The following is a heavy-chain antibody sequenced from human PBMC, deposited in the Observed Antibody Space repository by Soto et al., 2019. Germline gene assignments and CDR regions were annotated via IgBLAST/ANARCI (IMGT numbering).Heavy chain of an antibody. V-gene: IGHV3-33*01. J-gene: IGHJ6*02. CDR1: GFTFSSYG. CDR3: AREARSGSSYWGYTNDYYYGMDV. D-gene: IGHD6-13*01. Sequence: PGGSLRLSCAASGFTFSSYGMHWVRQAPGKGLEWVAVIWYDGSNKYYADSVKGRFTISRDNSKNTLYLQMNSLRAEDTAVYYCAREARSGSSYWGYTNDYYYGMDVWGQRTTVTVSS. CDR2: IWYDGSNK.